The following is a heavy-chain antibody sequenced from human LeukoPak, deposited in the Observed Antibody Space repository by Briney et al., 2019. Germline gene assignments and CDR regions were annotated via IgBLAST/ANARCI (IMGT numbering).Heavy chain of an antibody. D-gene: IGHD3-22*01. CDR3: TRDGLYYYDNTGGMDV. Sequence: PGRSLRLSCTASGFTFGDYAMSWVRQAPGKGLEWVGFIRSKAYGGKTEYAASVKGRFTISRDDSKGTAYLQMNSLKTEDTAVYYCTRDGLYYYDNTGGMDVWGQGTTVTVSS. CDR1: GFTFGDYA. V-gene: IGHV3-49*04. CDR2: IRSKAYGGKT. J-gene: IGHJ6*02.